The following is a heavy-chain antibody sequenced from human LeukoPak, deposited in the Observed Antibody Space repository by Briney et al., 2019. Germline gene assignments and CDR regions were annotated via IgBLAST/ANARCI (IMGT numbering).Heavy chain of an antibody. CDR3: ARRAGGYSHPYDY. Sequence: GGSLRLSCTVSGFTVSSNSMSWVRQAPGKGLEWVSFIYSDNTHYSDSVKGRFTISRDNSKNALYLQMNSLRAEDTAVYYCARRAGGYSHPYDYWGQGILVTVSS. J-gene: IGHJ4*02. V-gene: IGHV3-53*01. D-gene: IGHD4-23*01. CDR2: IYSDNT. CDR1: GFTVSSNS.